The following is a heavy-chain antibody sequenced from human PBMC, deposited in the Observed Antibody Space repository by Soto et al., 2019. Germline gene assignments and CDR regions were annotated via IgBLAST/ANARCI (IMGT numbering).Heavy chain of an antibody. CDR3: ARDIGGRSSG. V-gene: IGHV3-74*01. D-gene: IGHD6-6*01. Sequence: EVQLVESGGGLVQPGGSLRLSCAASGFTFSSFWMHWVRQAPGKGLVWVSRIDTDGTITNYADSVKGRFTISRDNADNTLYLQMNSLRAEDTAVYYCARDIGGRSSGWGQGILVTVAS. J-gene: IGHJ4*02. CDR2: IDTDGTIT. CDR1: GFTFSSFW.